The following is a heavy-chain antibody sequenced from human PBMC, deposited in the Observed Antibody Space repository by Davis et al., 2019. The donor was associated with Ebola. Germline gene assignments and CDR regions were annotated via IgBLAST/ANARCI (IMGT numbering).Heavy chain of an antibody. V-gene: IGHV3-13*01. CDR1: GFTFSSYD. CDR2: IGTAGDT. CDR3: AKPRTSGWYEGPFDC. J-gene: IGHJ4*02. Sequence: GGSLRLSCAASGFTFSSYDMHWVRQATGKGLEWVSAIGTAGDTYYPGSVKGRFTISRDNAKNTLYLQMNSLRGEDTAVYYCAKPRTSGWYEGPFDCWGQGTLVTVSS. D-gene: IGHD6-19*01.